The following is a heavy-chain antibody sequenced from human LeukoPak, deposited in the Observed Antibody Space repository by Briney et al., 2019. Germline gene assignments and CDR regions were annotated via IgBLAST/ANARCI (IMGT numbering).Heavy chain of an antibody. V-gene: IGHV3-7*01. CDR3: ARDKAESIAAAGIPDY. J-gene: IGHJ4*02. D-gene: IGHD6-13*01. CDR2: IKQDGSEK. Sequence: PGGSLRLSCAASGFTFSSYWMSWVRQAPGKGLEWVANIKQDGSEKYYVDSVKGRFTISRDNAKNSLYLQMNSLRAEDTAVYYCARDKAESIAAAGIPDYWGQGTLVTVSS. CDR1: GFTFSSYW.